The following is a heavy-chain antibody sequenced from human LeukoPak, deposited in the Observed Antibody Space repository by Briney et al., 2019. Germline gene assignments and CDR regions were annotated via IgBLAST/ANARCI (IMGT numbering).Heavy chain of an antibody. J-gene: IGHJ4*02. CDR3: ARDWPDRRAGVGGY. Sequence: ASVKVSCKASGYTFTSFGLSWVRQAPGQGLEWMGWISTYNGNTHYAQILQGRVTMTTDTSTSTAYMELRSLRSDDTAVYYCARDWPDRRAGVGGYWGQGTLVTVSS. D-gene: IGHD6-19*01. CDR1: GYTFTSFG. CDR2: ISTYNGNT. V-gene: IGHV1-18*01.